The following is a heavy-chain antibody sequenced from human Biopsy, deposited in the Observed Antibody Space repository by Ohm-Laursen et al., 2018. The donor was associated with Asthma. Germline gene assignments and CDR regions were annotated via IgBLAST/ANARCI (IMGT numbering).Heavy chain of an antibody. J-gene: IGHJ4*02. V-gene: IGHV3-30-3*01. CDR2: MSYDGSLK. CDR1: GFTFRSYA. Sequence: SLRLSCAASGFTFRSYAMHWVRQAPGKGLEWVAVMSYDGSLKYYADSVNGRFTISKDDSRDTLYLQMNSLRPDDTAVYFCARDLMGWYSPSLDFWGQGTLVAVSS. CDR3: ARDLMGWYSPSLDF. D-gene: IGHD6-19*01.